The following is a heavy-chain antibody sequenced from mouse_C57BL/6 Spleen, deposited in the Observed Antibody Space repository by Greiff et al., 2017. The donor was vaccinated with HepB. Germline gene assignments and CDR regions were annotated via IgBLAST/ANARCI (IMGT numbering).Heavy chain of an antibody. CDR1: GYTFTSYD. D-gene: IGHD1-1*01. V-gene: IGHV1-85*01. CDR2: IYPRDGST. J-gene: IGHJ3*01. CDR3: ARRDYYGSSFWFAY. Sequence: QVQLQQPGAELVKPGASVKLSCKASGYTFTSYDINWVKQRPGQGLEWIGWIYPRDGSTKYNEKFKGKATLTVDTSSSTAYMELHSLTSEDSAVYFCARRDYYGSSFWFAYWGQGTLVTVSA.